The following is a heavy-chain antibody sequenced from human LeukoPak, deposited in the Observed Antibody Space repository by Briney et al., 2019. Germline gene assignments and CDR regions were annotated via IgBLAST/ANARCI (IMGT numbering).Heavy chain of an antibody. CDR1: GYTFTSYD. J-gene: IGHJ3*02. D-gene: IGHD3-16*02. CDR3: ARGSLFRIFRAFDI. CDR2: MNPNSGNT. V-gene: IGHV1-8*01. Sequence: GASVKVSCKASGYTFTSYDINWVRQATGQGLEWMGWMNPNSGNTGYAQKFQGRVTMTRNTSISTAYMELRSLRSEDTAVYYCARGSLFRIFRAFDIWGQGTMVTVSS.